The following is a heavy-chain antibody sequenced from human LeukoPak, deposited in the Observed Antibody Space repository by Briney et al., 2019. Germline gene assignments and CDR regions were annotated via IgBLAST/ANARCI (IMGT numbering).Heavy chain of an antibody. CDR2: IYYSGST. CDR3: ARDYQGGYGDKTVDY. CDR1: GDSISSRSYY. V-gene: IGHV4-39*07. D-gene: IGHD5-18*01. Sequence: SETLSLTCTVSGDSISSRSYYWGWIRQPPGKGLEWIGSIYYSGSTYYNPSLKSRVTISVNTSKNQFSLKLSSVTAADTAVYYCARDYQGGYGDKTVDYWGQGTLVTVSS. J-gene: IGHJ4*02.